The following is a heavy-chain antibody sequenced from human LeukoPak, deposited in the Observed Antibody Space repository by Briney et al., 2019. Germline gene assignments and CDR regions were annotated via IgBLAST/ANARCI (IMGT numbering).Heavy chain of an antibody. Sequence: TGGSLRLSCAASGFTFSSYGMHWVRQAPGKGLEWVAFIRYDGSNKYYADSVKGRFTISRDNSKNTLYLQMNSLRAEDTAVYYCAKDVNSYYYGSWSSLYWGQGTLVTVSS. CDR2: IRYDGSNK. CDR1: GFTFSSYG. CDR3: AKDVNSYYYGSWSSLY. V-gene: IGHV3-30*02. J-gene: IGHJ4*02. D-gene: IGHD3-10*01.